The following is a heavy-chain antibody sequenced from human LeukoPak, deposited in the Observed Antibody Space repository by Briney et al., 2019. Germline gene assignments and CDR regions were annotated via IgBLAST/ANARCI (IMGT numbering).Heavy chain of an antibody. CDR3: ARDYSGYVNCSGGSCYAGVFDY. CDR2: IYHSGST. D-gene: IGHD2-15*01. Sequence: PSETLSLTCTVSGGSISSSSSYWGWIRQPPGKGPEWIGSIYHSGSTYYNPSLKSRVTISVDTSKNQFSLKLSSVTAADTAVYYCARDYSGYVNCSGGSCYAGVFDYWGQGTLVTVSS. V-gene: IGHV4-39*07. J-gene: IGHJ4*02. CDR1: GGSISSSSSY.